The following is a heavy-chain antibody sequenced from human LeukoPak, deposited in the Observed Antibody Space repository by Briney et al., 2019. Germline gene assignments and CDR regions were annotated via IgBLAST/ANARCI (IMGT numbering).Heavy chain of an antibody. D-gene: IGHD3-3*01. Sequence: GGSLRLSCAASGFTFSRYSMDWVRQAPGKGLEWVSSISISSNYIYYADSVKGRFTISRDNAKNSLYLQVNSLRAEDTAVYYCARGSRFGVVERDAFDIWGQGTMVTVSS. CDR1: GFTFSRYS. CDR3: ARGSRFGVVERDAFDI. V-gene: IGHV3-21*01. CDR2: ISISSNYI. J-gene: IGHJ3*02.